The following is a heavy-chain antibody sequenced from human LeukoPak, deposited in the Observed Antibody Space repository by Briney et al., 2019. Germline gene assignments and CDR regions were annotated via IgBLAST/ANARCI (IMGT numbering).Heavy chain of an antibody. Sequence: SETLSLTCTVSGGSISSHYWSWIRQPPGKGLEWIGYIYYSGSTNYNPSLKSRVTISVDTSKNQFSLKLSTVTAADTAVYYCARSIQLWRYFDYWGQGTLVTVSS. J-gene: IGHJ4*02. CDR3: ARSIQLWRYFDY. D-gene: IGHD5-18*01. CDR2: IYYSGST. CDR1: GGSISSHY. V-gene: IGHV4-59*11.